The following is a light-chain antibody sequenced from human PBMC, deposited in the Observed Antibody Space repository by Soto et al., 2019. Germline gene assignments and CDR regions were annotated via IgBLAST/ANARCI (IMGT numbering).Light chain of an antibody. CDR3: QQYGSSGT. J-gene: IGKJ1*01. CDR1: QSISTH. V-gene: IGKV1-39*01. CDR2: AAS. Sequence: IQMTQSPSSLSASVGDRVTITCRASQSISTHLNWYQQKPGKAPKLLIYAASNLHSGVPSRFSGSGSGTDFTLTISRLEPEDFAVYYCQQYGSSGTFGQGTKVDIK.